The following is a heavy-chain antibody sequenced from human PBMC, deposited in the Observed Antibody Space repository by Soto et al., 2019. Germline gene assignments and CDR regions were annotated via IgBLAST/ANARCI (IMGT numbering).Heavy chain of an antibody. Sequence: GGSLRLSCAASGFTFSSYAMNWVRQAPGKGLEWVSAISGSGGSTYYADSVKGRFTISRDNSKSTLYLQMNSLRVEDTAVYYCAKFDVAGSYYYYYGMDVWGQGTRVTVSS. V-gene: IGHV3-23*01. D-gene: IGHD6-19*01. CDR3: AKFDVAGSYYYYYGMDV. CDR1: GFTFSSYA. J-gene: IGHJ6*02. CDR2: ISGSGGST.